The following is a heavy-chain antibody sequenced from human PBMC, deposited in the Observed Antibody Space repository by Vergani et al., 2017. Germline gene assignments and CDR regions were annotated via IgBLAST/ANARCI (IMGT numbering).Heavy chain of an antibody. CDR2: MNQSGST. Sequence: QVQLQQWGAGLLKPSETLSITCAVYGGSFSGYYWSWIRQPPGKGLEWIGEMNQSGSTNYNPSLKSRVTISVDTSKNQFSLKLGYVTAAYTAVYYCARFKTTVTPRGWNWFDPWGQGTLVTVSS. D-gene: IGHD4-17*01. CDR1: GGSFSGYY. V-gene: IGHV4-34*01. J-gene: IGHJ5*02. CDR3: ARFKTTVTPRGWNWFDP.